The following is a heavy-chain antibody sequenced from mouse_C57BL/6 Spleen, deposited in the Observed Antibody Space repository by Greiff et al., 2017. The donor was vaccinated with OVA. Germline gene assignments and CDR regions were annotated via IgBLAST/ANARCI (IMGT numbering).Heavy chain of an antibody. CDR1: GYTFTSYW. D-gene: IGHD1-1*01. V-gene: IGHV1-55*01. J-gene: IGHJ4*01. CDR2: IYPGSGST. Sequence: QVHVKQPGAELVKPGASVKMSCKASGYTFTSYWITWVKQRPGQGLEWIGDIYPGSGSTNYNEKFKSKATLTVDTSSSTAYMQLISLTSEDSAVYYCALCSSYGAMDYWGQGTSVTVSS. CDR3: ALCSSYGAMDY.